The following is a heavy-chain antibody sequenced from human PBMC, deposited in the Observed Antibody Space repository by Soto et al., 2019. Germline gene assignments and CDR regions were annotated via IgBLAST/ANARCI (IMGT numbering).Heavy chain of an antibody. Sequence: QMQLVESGGGVVQPGRSLRLSCAASGFTFRSYGIHWDRQAPGKGLEWVALIWFDGSKKYYVDSVKGRFAVSRDNSKNTLYLQMNSLRDEDTAVYYCARDRLVPYGYGMDVWGQGTTVTVSS. J-gene: IGHJ6*02. CDR3: ARDRLVPYGYGMDV. CDR2: IWFDGSKK. CDR1: GFTFRSYG. D-gene: IGHD2-2*01. V-gene: IGHV3-33*01.